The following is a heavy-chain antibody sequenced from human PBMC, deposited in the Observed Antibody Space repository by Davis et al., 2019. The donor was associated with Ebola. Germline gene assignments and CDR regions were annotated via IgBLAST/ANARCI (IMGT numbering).Heavy chain of an antibody. CDR2: IWYDGSNK. J-gene: IGHJ4*02. CDR3: STGSYPREY. Sequence: GESLKISCAASGFTFSSYGMHWVRQAPGKGLEWVAVIWYDGSNKYYADSVKGRFTISRDNSKNTLYLQMNSLRTEDTAVYYCSTGSYPREYWGQGTLVTASS. V-gene: IGHV3-33*01. D-gene: IGHD1-26*01. CDR1: GFTFSSYG.